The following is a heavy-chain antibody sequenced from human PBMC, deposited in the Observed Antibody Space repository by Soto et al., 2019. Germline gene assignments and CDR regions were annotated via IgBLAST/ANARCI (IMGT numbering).Heavy chain of an antibody. V-gene: IGHV1-69*13. D-gene: IGHD5-18*01. Sequence: SVKFSCKASGGTFSSYAISWVRQAPGQGLEWMGGIIPIFGTANYAQKFQGRVTITADESTSTAYMELSSLRSEDTAVYYCVCAIQLWPDYYYYGMDVWGKGTKVTVSS. CDR2: IIPIFGTA. CDR1: GGTFSSYA. CDR3: VCAIQLWPDYYYYGMDV. J-gene: IGHJ6*04.